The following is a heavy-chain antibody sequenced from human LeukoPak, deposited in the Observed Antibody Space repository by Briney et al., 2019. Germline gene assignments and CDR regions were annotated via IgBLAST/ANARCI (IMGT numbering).Heavy chain of an antibody. D-gene: IGHD2-21*02. CDR3: ARDWDYCGGDCYSRPTGWFDP. V-gene: IGHV3-21*01. CDR2: IDSSGGYM. CDR1: GFTFNTYS. J-gene: IGHJ5*02. Sequence: GGSLRLSCEASGFTFNTYSMNWARQAPGKGLEWVSSIDSSGGYMFYADSVKGRFTISRDNAKNSLYLQMNSLRAEDTAVYYCARDWDYCGGDCYSRPTGWFDPWGQGTLVTVSS.